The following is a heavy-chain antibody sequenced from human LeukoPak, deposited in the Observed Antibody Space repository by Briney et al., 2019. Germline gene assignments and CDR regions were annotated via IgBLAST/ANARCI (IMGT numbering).Heavy chain of an antibody. D-gene: IGHD4-23*01. J-gene: IGHJ4*02. CDR2: ISYDGSNK. CDR3: ARDDHRRWLDY. V-gene: IGHV3-30-3*01. Sequence: PGGSLRLSCAASGFTFSSYAMHWVRQAPGKGLEWVALISYDGSNKYYADSVKGRFTISRDNSKNTLYLQMNSLRAEDTAVFYCARDDHRRWLDYWGQGTLVTVSS. CDR1: GFTFSSYA.